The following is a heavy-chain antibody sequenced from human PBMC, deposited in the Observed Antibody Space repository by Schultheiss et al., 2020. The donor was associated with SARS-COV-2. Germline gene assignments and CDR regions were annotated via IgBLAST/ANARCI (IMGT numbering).Heavy chain of an antibody. CDR1: GFTFNDYA. V-gene: IGHV3-30*04. CDR3: ARDNPVTQEPLDY. J-gene: IGHJ4*02. D-gene: IGHD1-14*01. Sequence: GGSLRLSCAASGFTFNDYAMHWVRQAPGKGLEWVAVISYDVNNKYYADSVKGRFTISRDNSKNTLYLQMNSLRAEDTAVYYCARDNPVTQEPLDYWGQGTLVTVSS. CDR2: ISYDVNNK.